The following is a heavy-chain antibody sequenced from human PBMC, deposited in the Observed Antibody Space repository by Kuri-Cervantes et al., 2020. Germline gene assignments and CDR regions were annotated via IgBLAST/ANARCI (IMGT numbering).Heavy chain of an antibody. D-gene: IGHD5-24*01. CDR1: GFAFSNAW. CDR3: ARDERRRDGQISDY. V-gene: IGHV3-21*01. J-gene: IGHJ4*02. Sequence: GGSLRLSCAASGFAFSNAWMNWVRQAPGKGLEWVSSISSSSSSIYCAASVKGRFTISRDNAKNSLFLQMNSLRADDTAVYYCARDERRRDGQISDYWGQGTLVTVSS. CDR2: ISSSSSSI.